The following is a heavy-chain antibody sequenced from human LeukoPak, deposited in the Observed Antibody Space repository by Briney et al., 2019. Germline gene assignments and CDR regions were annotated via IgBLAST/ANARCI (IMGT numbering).Heavy chain of an antibody. CDR2: IYTSGST. CDR3: ARDDRGGSGSYYYYYYGMDV. CDR1: GGSISSYY. V-gene: IGHV4-4*07. J-gene: IGHJ6*02. D-gene: IGHD3-10*01. Sequence: SETLSLTCTVSGGSISSYYWSWVRQPAGKGLEWIGRIYTSGSTNYNPSLKSRVTMSVDTSKNQFSLKLSSVTAADTAVYYCARDDRGGSGSYYYYYYGMDVWGQGTTVTVSS.